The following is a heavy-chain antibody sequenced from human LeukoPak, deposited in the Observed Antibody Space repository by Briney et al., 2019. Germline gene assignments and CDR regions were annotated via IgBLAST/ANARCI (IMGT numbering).Heavy chain of an antibody. J-gene: IGHJ4*02. CDR2: ISSSSSYI. CDR1: GFTFSSYT. D-gene: IGHD6-13*01. V-gene: IGHV3-21*01. Sequence: PGGSLRPSCAASGFTFSSYTMNWVRQAPGKGLEWVSSISSSSSYIYHADSVKGRFTISRDNAKNSLYLQMNSLRAEDTGVYYCARDLQQLALWGQGTLVTVSS. CDR3: ARDLQQLAL.